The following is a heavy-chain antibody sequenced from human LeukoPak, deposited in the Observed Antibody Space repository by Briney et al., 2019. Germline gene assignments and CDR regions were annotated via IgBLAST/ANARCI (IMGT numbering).Heavy chain of an antibody. CDR1: GFTFSSYG. CDR2: ISYDGSNK. CDR3: ANWNYGYYFDY. D-gene: IGHD1-7*01. J-gene: IGHJ4*02. V-gene: IGHV3-30*18. Sequence: PGGSLRLSCAASGFTFSSYGMHWVRQAPGKGLEWVAVISYDGSNKYYADSVKGRFTISRDNSKNTLYLQMNSLRAEDTAVYYRANWNYGYYFDYWGQGTLVTVSS.